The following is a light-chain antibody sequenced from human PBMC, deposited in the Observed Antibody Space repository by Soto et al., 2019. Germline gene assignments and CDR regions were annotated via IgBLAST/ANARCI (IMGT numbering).Light chain of an antibody. J-gene: IGKJ1*01. CDR3: QHYNSYSEA. CDR1: QSISSW. Sequence: DIQMTQSPDTLSASVGDRVTITCRASQSISSWLAWYQKKPGKAPKLLIYKASGLESGVPSRFSGSGSGTEFTLTISSLQPDDFATYYCQHYNSYSEAFGHGTKVDIK. CDR2: KAS. V-gene: IGKV1-5*03.